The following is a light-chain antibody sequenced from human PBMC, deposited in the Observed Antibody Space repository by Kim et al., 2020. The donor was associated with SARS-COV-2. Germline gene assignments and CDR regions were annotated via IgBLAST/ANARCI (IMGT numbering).Light chain of an antibody. Sequence: PGQSITISCTGTSSDVGSYNLVSWYQQHPGKAPKLMIYEGSKRPSGVSNRFSGSKSGNTASLTISGLQAEDEADYYCCSYAGSKRVFGGGTQLTVL. V-gene: IGLV2-23*01. CDR2: EGS. J-gene: IGLJ3*02. CDR1: SSDVGSYNL. CDR3: CSYAGSKRV.